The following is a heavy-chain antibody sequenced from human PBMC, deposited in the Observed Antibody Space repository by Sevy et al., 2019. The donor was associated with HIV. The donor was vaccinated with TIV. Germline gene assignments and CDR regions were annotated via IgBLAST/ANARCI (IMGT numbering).Heavy chain of an antibody. Sequence: GGSLRLSCAASGFSFSVYWMSWVRQAPGKGLGWVATLKQDGSEKYYVDSVKGRFTISRDNAKNSLYLQMNSLRAEDTAVYYCVRGGGGGYSYSLDCWGQGTLVTVSS. D-gene: IGHD5-18*01. CDR1: GFSFSVYW. V-gene: IGHV3-7*01. CDR2: LKQDGSEK. CDR3: VRGGGGGYSYSLDC. J-gene: IGHJ4*02.